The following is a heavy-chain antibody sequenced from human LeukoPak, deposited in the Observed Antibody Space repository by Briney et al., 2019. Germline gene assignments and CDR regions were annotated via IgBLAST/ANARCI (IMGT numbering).Heavy chain of an antibody. Sequence: GGSLRLSCAASGFTFSSYSMYWVRQAPGKGLEWVSYISSSSNTIYYADSVKGRFTISRDNAKNSLYLQMNSLRAEDTAVYYCARVRDVAVADTFYFDYWGQGALVTVSS. V-gene: IGHV3-48*04. CDR2: ISSSSNTI. CDR3: ARVRDVAVADTFYFDY. D-gene: IGHD6-19*01. CDR1: GFTFSSYS. J-gene: IGHJ4*02.